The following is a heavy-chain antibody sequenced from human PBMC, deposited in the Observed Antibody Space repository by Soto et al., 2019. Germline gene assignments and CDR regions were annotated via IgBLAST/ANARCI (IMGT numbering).Heavy chain of an antibody. Sequence: PGGSLRLSCAASGFTFSSYGMHWVRQAPGKGLEWVAVIWYDGSNKYYADSVKGRFTISRDNSKNTLYLQMNSLRAEDTAVYYWARDRGLLKWELLYDFDYWGEGTLVTVSS. J-gene: IGHJ4*02. CDR3: ARDRGLLKWELLYDFDY. CDR1: GFTFSSYG. V-gene: IGHV3-33*01. CDR2: IWYDGSNK. D-gene: IGHD1-26*01.